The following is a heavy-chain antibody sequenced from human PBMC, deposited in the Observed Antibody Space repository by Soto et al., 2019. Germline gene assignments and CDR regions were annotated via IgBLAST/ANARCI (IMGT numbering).Heavy chain of an antibody. J-gene: IGHJ5*02. V-gene: IGHV3-48*02. CDR1: GFTFSSYS. D-gene: IGHD3-22*01. CDR3: ARDPYDDSSGYCFDP. CDR2: ISSSSSTI. Sequence: PGGSLRLSCAASGFTFSSYSMNWVRQAPGKGLEWVSNISSSSSTIYYADSVKGRFTISRDNAKNSLYLQMNSLRDEDTAVYYCARDPYDDSSGYCFDPWGQGTLVTVSS.